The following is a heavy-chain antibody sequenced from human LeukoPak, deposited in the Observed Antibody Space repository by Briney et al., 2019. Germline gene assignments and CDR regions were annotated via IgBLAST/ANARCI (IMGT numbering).Heavy chain of an antibody. Sequence: GGSLRLSCAASGFSVSTNYMNWVRQAPGKGLEWVSILYSGSDTYYSDSVKGRFTISRDDSKSILFLHMTSLKAEDTAIYYCARVGDHFHWFLDLWGRGTLVGVSS. CDR1: GFSVSTNY. D-gene: IGHD2-21*01. J-gene: IGHJ2*01. CDR2: LYSGSDT. CDR3: ARVGDHFHWFLDL. V-gene: IGHV3-53*01.